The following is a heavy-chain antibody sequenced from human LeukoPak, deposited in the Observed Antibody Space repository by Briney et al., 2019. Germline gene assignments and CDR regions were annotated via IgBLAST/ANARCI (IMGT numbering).Heavy chain of an antibody. J-gene: IGHJ4*02. CDR2: ISGSGDST. D-gene: IGHD5-18*01. CDR1: GFTFSSYA. Sequence: GGSLRLSCAASGFTFSSYAMSWFRQAPGKGLEWVSAISGSGDSTYYADSVKGRFTISRDNSKNTLYLQMNSLRAEDTAVYYCAKDRGTAMVSDYWGQGTLVTVSS. V-gene: IGHV3-23*01. CDR3: AKDRGTAMVSDY.